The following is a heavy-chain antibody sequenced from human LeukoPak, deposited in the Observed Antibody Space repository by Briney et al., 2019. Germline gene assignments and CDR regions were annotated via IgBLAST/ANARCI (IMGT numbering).Heavy chain of an antibody. J-gene: IGHJ4*02. D-gene: IGHD3-3*01. V-gene: IGHV4-39*01. CDR2: IYYSGST. CDR3: ARYDFWRTLVIDY. CDR1: GGSISSSSYY. Sequence: SSETLSLTCTVSGGSISSSSYYWGWIRQPPGKGLEWIGSIYYSGSTYYNPSLKSRVTISVDTSKNQLSLKLSSVTAADTAVYYCARYDFWRTLVIDYWGQGTLVTVSS.